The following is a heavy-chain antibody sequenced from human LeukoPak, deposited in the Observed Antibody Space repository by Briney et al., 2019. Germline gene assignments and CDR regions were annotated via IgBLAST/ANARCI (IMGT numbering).Heavy chain of an antibody. Sequence: ASVKVSCKASGGTFSSYAISWVRQAPGQGLEWMGGIIPIFGTANYAQKFQGRVTITADESTSTAYMELSSLRSEDTAVYYCARALGIVVVISAYWGQGTLVTVSS. V-gene: IGHV1-69*13. CDR3: ARALGIVVVISAY. J-gene: IGHJ4*02. CDR2: IIPIFGTA. D-gene: IGHD3-22*01. CDR1: GGTFSSYA.